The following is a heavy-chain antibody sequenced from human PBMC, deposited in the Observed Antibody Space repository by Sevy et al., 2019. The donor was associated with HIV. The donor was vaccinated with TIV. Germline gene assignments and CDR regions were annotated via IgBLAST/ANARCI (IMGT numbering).Heavy chain of an antibody. J-gene: IGHJ4*02. V-gene: IGHV1-18*04. D-gene: IGHD2-15*01. CDR1: GYTFTSYG. Sequence: ASVKVSCKASGYTFTSYGISWVRQAPGQGLEWMGWISAYNGNTNYAQKLQGRVTMTTDTSTSTAYMELRSLRSDDTAVYYCVGSDCSGGSCYSVYWGQGTLVTVSS. CDR2: ISAYNGNT. CDR3: VGSDCSGGSCYSVY.